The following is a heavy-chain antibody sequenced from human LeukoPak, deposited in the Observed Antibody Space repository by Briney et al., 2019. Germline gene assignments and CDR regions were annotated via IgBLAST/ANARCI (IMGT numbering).Heavy chain of an antibody. V-gene: IGHV4-34*01. CDR3: ARGKDYYDIPPLQR. Sequence: TLSLTCAVYGGSFSGYYWSWIRQPPGKGLEWIGEINHSGSTNYNPSLKSRVTISVDTSKNQFSLKLSYVTAADTAVYYCARGKDYYDIPPLQRWGQGTLVTVSS. CDR2: INHSGST. D-gene: IGHD3-22*01. CDR1: GGSFSGYY. J-gene: IGHJ1*01.